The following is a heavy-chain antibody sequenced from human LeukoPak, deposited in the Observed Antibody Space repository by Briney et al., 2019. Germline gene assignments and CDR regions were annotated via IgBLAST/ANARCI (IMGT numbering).Heavy chain of an antibody. CDR3: ARYGGSGTYFFDY. Sequence: PSQTLSLTCAVSGGSINSGGYAWSWVRQPPGRGLGWIGYIYDSGSTYYKPSLKSRVTISLDRSKNQFSLKLTSVTAADTAVYYCARYGGSGTYFFDYWGQGTLVTVSS. CDR2: IYDSGST. D-gene: IGHD3-10*01. J-gene: IGHJ4*02. V-gene: IGHV4-30-2*01. CDR1: GGSINSGGYA.